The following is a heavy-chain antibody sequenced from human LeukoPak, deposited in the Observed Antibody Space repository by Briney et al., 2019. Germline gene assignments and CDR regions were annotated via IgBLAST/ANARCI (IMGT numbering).Heavy chain of an antibody. CDR3: VRRRVGVAPASDM. J-gene: IGHJ3*02. D-gene: IGHD1-26*01. CDR2: CRGKTNSYST. CDR1: GFIFSSYS. V-gene: IGHV3-72*01. Sequence: GGSLRLSCAASGFIFSSYSMNWVRQAPGEGLEWVARCRGKTNSYSTEYAASVNGRFTISRDDSKNSLYLQMNSLKTEDTAVYYCVRRRVGVAPASDMWGQGTTVTVSS.